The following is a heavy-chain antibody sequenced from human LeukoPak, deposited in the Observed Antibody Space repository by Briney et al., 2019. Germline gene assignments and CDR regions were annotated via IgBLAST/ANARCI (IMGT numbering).Heavy chain of an antibody. CDR1: GFTFSRYT. CDR2: INGRSNRI. V-gene: IGHV3-21*01. J-gene: IGHJ4*02. D-gene: IGHD2-21*02. Sequence: GGSLRLSCAASGFTFSRYTMSWVRQAPGKGLEWVALINGRSNRIYYADSLKGRFTISRDNAKNSLFLQMNSLRAEDTAIYYCAKESDNCGADCYALNDCWGQGTLVAVSS. CDR3: AKESDNCGADCYALNDC.